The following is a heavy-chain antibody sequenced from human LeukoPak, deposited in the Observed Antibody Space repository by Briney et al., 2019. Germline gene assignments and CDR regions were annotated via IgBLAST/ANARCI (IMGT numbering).Heavy chain of an antibody. CDR3: ATSGYSYALGYY. Sequence: PSETLSLTCTVSGGSISSYYWSWIRQPPGKGLEWIGSIYYSGSTYYNPSLKSRVTISVDTSKNQFSLKLSSVTAADTAVYYCATSGYSYALGYYWGQGTLVTVSS. D-gene: IGHD5-18*01. CDR1: GGSISSYY. CDR2: IYYSGST. V-gene: IGHV4-59*05. J-gene: IGHJ4*02.